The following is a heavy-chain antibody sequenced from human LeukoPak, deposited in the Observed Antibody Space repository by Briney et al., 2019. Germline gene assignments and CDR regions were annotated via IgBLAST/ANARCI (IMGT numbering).Heavy chain of an antibody. CDR1: GGSISSYY. Sequence: SETLSLTCTVSGGSISSYYWSWIRQPPGKGLEWIGYIYYSGSTNYSPSLKSRVTISVDTSKNQFSLRLSSVTAADTAVYYCARSASGYDKVGYYYYMDVWGKGTTVTISS. CDR3: ARSASGYDKVGYYYYMDV. V-gene: IGHV4-59*12. D-gene: IGHD5-12*01. J-gene: IGHJ6*03. CDR2: IYYSGST.